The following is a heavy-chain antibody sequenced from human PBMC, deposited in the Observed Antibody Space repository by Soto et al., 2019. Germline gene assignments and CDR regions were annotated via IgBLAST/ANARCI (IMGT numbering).Heavy chain of an antibody. CDR1: GFTFSSYG. V-gene: IGHV3-33*01. CDR2: IWFDGSKE. CDR3: ARAVPAAKGWFDS. Sequence: QVELVESGGGVVQPGGSLRLACAASGFTFSSYGMHWVRQAPGKGLEWVAVIWFDGSKEFYAASVEGRFTISRDTSKNMVYLEMNSPRDVDTAVYYCARAVPAAKGWFDSWGQGTLVTVSS. D-gene: IGHD2-2*01. J-gene: IGHJ5*01.